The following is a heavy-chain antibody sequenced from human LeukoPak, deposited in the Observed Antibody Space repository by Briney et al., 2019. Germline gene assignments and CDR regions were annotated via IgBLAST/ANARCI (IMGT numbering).Heavy chain of an antibody. CDR1: GGSFSGYY. Sequence: PSETLSLTCAVYGGSFSGYYWSWLRQPPGKGLEWIGEINHSGSTNYNPSLKSRVTISVDTSKNQFSLKLSSVTAADTAVYYCASSGMGIRNWFDPWGQGTRVTVSS. D-gene: IGHD6-13*01. CDR2: INHSGST. V-gene: IGHV4-34*01. J-gene: IGHJ5*02. CDR3: ASSGMGIRNWFDP.